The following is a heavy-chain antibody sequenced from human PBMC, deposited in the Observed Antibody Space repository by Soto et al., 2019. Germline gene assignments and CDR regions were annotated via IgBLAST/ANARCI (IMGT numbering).Heavy chain of an antibody. J-gene: IGHJ4*02. CDR1: GGTFSSYT. V-gene: IGHV1-69*08. Sequence: QVQLVQSGAEVKKPGSSVKVSCKASGGTFSSYTISWVRQAPGQGLEWMGRIIPILGIANYAQKFQGRVTITADKSTSTADMELSSLRSEDTAVYYCARDTYYYDSSGYYFDYWGQGTLVTVSS. D-gene: IGHD3-22*01. CDR2: IIPILGIA. CDR3: ARDTYYYDSSGYYFDY.